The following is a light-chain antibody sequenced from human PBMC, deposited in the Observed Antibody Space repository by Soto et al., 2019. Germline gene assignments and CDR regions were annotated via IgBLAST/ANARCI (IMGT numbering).Light chain of an antibody. J-gene: IGKJ4*01. V-gene: IGKV1D-12*01. CDR3: QQTASFPLT. CDR2: AAS. Sequence: DLQMTQSPSSVSASIGDRVTITCRASQAISDSLAWYQQNPGKAPRLLLYAASTLQSGVPSRFSGSGSGTEFTLTITSLQPEDSAVYYCQQTASFPLTFGGGTKVEI. CDR1: QAISDS.